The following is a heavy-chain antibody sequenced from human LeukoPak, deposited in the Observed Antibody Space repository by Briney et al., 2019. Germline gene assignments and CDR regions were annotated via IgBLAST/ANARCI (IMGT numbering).Heavy chain of an antibody. CDR3: ARGGYYGSGGS. V-gene: IGHV4-39*07. D-gene: IGHD3-10*01. J-gene: IGHJ4*02. CDR2: IYNSEST. CDR1: GGSISSRSYY. Sequence: SQTLSLTCTVSGGSISSRSYYWGWIRQPPGKGLEWIGSIYNSESTYYNPSLKSRVTISVDTSKNQLSLKVSSVTAADTAVYYCARGGYYGSGGSWGQGTLVTVSS.